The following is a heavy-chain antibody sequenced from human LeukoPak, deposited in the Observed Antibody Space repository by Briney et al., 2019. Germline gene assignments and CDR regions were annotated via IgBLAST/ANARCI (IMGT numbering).Heavy chain of an antibody. J-gene: IGHJ6*03. CDR2: IGSSSSTI. CDR3: AREVTIFGVAYRYYMDV. Sequence: PGGSLRLSCAASGFTFSSYSMNWVRQAPGKGLEWVSYIGSSSSTIYYADSVKGRFTIPRDNARNSLYLQMNSLRAEDTAVYYCAREVTIFGVAYRYYMDVWGKGTTVTVSS. V-gene: IGHV3-48*01. D-gene: IGHD3-3*01. CDR1: GFTFSSYS.